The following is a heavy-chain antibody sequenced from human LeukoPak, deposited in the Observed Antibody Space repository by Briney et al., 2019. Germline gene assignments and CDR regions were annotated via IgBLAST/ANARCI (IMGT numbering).Heavy chain of an antibody. Sequence: ASVKVSCKASGYTFTSYGISWVRQAPGQGLEWMVWISAYNGNTNYSQKLQGRVTMTTDTSTSTAYMELRSLRSDDTAVYYCARVGSIAAAGTPFSGYWGQGTLVTVSS. CDR3: ARVGSIAAAGTPFSGY. J-gene: IGHJ4*02. CDR2: ISAYNGNT. D-gene: IGHD6-13*01. V-gene: IGHV1-18*01. CDR1: GYTFTSYG.